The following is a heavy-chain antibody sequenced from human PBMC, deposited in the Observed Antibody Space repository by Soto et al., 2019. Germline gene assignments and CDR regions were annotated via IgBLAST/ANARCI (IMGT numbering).Heavy chain of an antibody. D-gene: IGHD3-3*02. Sequence: SETLSLTCTVSGGSISGYYWSWIRQPPGKGLEWIGEINHSGSTNYNPSLKSRVTISVDTSKNQFSLKLSSVTAADTAVYYCASPKIAFYNWFDPWGQGTLVTVSS. CDR2: INHSGST. CDR1: GGSISGYY. V-gene: IGHV4-34*01. J-gene: IGHJ5*02. CDR3: ASPKIAFYNWFDP.